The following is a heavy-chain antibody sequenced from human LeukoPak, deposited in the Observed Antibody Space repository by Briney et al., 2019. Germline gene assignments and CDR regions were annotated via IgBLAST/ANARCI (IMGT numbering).Heavy chain of an antibody. V-gene: IGHV3-23*01. D-gene: IGHD6-19*01. CDR2: ISGSGGST. J-gene: IGHJ5*02. Sequence: GGSLRLSCAASGFTFSSSAMSWVRQAPGKGLEWVSAISGSGGSTYYADSVKGRFTISRDNSKNTLYLQMNSLRAEDTAVYYCAKDGRIAVAGTLGGDWFDPWGQGTLVTVSS. CDR1: GFTFSSSA. CDR3: AKDGRIAVAGTLGGDWFDP.